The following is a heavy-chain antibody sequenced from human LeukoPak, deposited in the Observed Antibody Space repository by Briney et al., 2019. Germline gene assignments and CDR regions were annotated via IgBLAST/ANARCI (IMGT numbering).Heavy chain of an antibody. CDR1: GYTFTIYY. CDR3: ARDRDIVVVPAAFFVGFDP. V-gene: IGHV1-46*01. J-gene: IGHJ5*02. CDR2: INPSGGST. Sequence: ASVKVSCKASGYTFTIYYMHWVRQAPGQGLEWMGIINPSGGSTSYAQKFQGRVTMTRDMPTSTVYMELSSLRSEDTAVYYCARDRDIVVVPAAFFVGFDPWGQGTLVTVSS. D-gene: IGHD2-2*01.